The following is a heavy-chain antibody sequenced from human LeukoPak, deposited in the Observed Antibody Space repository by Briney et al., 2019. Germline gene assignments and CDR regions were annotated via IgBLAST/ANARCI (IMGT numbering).Heavy chain of an antibody. CDR3: ARTAGDYDFWSGYLYFDY. D-gene: IGHD3-3*01. V-gene: IGHV1-3*01. CDR2: INAGNGNT. Sequence: ASVKVSCKASGYTFTSYAMHWVRQAPGQRLEWMGWINAGNGNTKYSQKFQGRVTITRDTSASTAYMELRSLRSDDTAVYYCARTAGDYDFWSGYLYFDYWGQGTLVTVSS. CDR1: GYTFTSYA. J-gene: IGHJ4*02.